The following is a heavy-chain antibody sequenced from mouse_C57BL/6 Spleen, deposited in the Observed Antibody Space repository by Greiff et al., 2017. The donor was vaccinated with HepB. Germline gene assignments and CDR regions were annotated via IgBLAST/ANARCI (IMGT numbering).Heavy chain of an antibody. CDR2: IDPSDSYT. CDR3: ARGDYGRSYEGY. D-gene: IGHD1-1*01. J-gene: IGHJ2*01. Sequence: QVQLQQPGAELVMPGASVKLSCKASGYTFTSYWMHWVKQRPGQGLEWIGEIDPSDSYTNYNQKFKGKSTLTADKSSSTAYMQLSSLTSEDSAVDDGARGDYGRSYEGYWGQGTTLTVSS. V-gene: IGHV1-69*01. CDR1: GYTFTSYW.